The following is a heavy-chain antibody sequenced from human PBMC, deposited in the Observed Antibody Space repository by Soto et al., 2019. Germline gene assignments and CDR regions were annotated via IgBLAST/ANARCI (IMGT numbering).Heavy chain of an antibody. CDR1: GYILTDFG. D-gene: IGHD2-2*02. Sequence: ASVKVSCKASGYILTDFGIHWVRQAPGPRLDWLGWIISVNDKTLYSPKFQGRLAITRDTSANPAYMDLYSLRSEDSAVYYCARGRRSCTGNNCYTDFDFWGQGSLVTVPQ. J-gene: IGHJ4*02. CDR3: ARGRRSCTGNNCYTDFDF. V-gene: IGHV1-3*01. CDR2: IISVNDKT.